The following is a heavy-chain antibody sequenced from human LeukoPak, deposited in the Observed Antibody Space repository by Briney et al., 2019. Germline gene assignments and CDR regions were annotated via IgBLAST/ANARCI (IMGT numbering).Heavy chain of an antibody. CDR2: ISAYNGNT. CDR3: ARVGIIPTAAEWSPDY. D-gene: IGHD3-3*01. Sequence: ASVKVSCKASGYTFTTYGINWVRQAPGQGLEWMGWISAYNGNTNYAQNLQGRVTFTTDTSTSTAYMELRSLRSDDTAVYYCARVGIIPTAAEWSPDYWGQGALVTVSS. V-gene: IGHV1-18*01. J-gene: IGHJ4*02. CDR1: GYTFTTYG.